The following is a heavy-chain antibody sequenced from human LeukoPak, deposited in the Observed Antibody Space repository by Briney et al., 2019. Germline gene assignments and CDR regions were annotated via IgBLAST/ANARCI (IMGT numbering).Heavy chain of an antibody. CDR1: GGTFSSYA. D-gene: IGHD3-22*01. Sequence: ASVKVSCKASGGTFSSYAISWVRQAPGQGLEWMGRIIPILGIANYAQKFQGRVTITADKSTSTAYMELSSLRSEDTAVYYCARARSPYYYDSSGYSRVPFDYWGQGTLVTVSS. CDR3: ARARSPYYYDSSGYSRVPFDY. CDR2: IIPILGIA. J-gene: IGHJ4*02. V-gene: IGHV1-69*04.